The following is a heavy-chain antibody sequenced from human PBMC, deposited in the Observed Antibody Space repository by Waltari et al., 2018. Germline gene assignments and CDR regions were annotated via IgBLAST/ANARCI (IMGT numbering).Heavy chain of an antibody. V-gene: IGHV3-23*04. CDR3: AKDRSISGWYGQFDY. J-gene: IGHJ4*02. CDR1: GFTFSSYA. Sequence: VQLVESGGGVVQPGRSLRLSCAAYGFTFSSYAMHWVRQAPGKGLEWVSAISGSGGSTYYADSVKGRFTISRDNSKNTLYLQMNSLRAEDTAVYYCAKDRSISGWYGQFDYWGQGTLVTVSS. CDR2: ISGSGGST. D-gene: IGHD6-19*01.